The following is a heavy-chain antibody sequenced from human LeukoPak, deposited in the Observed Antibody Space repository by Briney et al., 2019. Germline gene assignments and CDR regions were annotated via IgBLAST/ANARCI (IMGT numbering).Heavy chain of an antibody. CDR2: IRYDGSNK. D-gene: IGHD6-6*01. J-gene: IGHJ4*02. Sequence: GGSLRLSCAASGFTFSSYGMHWVRQAPGKGLEWVAFIRYDGSNKYYADSVKGRFTISRDNSKNTLYLQMNSLRAEDTAVYYCAKGPTYSSSSLFDYWGQGILVAVSS. CDR3: AKGPTYSSSSLFDY. CDR1: GFTFSSYG. V-gene: IGHV3-30*02.